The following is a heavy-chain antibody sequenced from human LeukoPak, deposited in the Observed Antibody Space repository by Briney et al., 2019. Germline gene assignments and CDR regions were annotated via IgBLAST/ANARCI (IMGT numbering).Heavy chain of an antibody. J-gene: IGHJ4*02. D-gene: IGHD3-16*01. V-gene: IGHV3-23*01. CDR3: AKTRAIMTTPDY. CDR1: GFTFSSYA. Sequence: PGGSLRLSCAASGFTFSSYAMSWVRQAPGKGLEWVSAISGSGGSTYYADSVKGRFTISRDNSKNTLYLQMNSLRAEDTAAYYCAKTRAIMTTPDYWGQGTLVTVSS. CDR2: ISGSGGST.